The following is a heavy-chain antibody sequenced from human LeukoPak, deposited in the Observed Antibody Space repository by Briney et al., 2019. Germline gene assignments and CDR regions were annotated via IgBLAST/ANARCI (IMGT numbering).Heavy chain of an antibody. CDR2: IYYSGST. Sequence: SETLSLTCSVSGGSISGRSYYWGWIRQPPGKGLEWIGYIYYSGSTYYNPSLKSRVTISVDTSKNQFSLKLSSVAAADTAVYYCASSRWFGEFLVYFDYWGQGTLVTVSS. V-gene: IGHV4-39*07. D-gene: IGHD3-10*01. CDR3: ASSRWFGEFLVYFDY. J-gene: IGHJ4*02. CDR1: GGSISGRSYY.